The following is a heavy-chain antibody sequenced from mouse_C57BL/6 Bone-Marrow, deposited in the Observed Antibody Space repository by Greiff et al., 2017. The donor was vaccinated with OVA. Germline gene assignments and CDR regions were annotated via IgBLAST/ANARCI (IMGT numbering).Heavy chain of an antibody. CDR1: GFNTKNTY. V-gene: IGHV14-3*01. J-gene: IGHJ2*01. CDR2: IDPANGNT. CDR3: ANERGY. Sequence: VQLQQSVAELVRPGASVKLSCTASGFNTKNTYMHWVKQRPEQGLEWIGRIDPANGNTKYAPKFQGKATITADTSSNTAYLQLSSLTSEDTAIYYCANERGYWGQGTTLTVSS.